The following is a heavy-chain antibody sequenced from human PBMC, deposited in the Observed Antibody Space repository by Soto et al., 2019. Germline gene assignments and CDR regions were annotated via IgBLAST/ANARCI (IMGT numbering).Heavy chain of an antibody. CDR3: ARHSGYDYVFDY. CDR1: GYTFTRYD. V-gene: IGHV1-2*02. Sequence: SLKGYCKTSGYTFTRYDINWVRKAPGQGLEWMGWINPNNGDTNFAQKFQGRVTMTRDTSTSTAYMELSSLRFDDTAVYYCARHSGYDYVFDYWGQGTLVTGS. CDR2: INPNNGDT. J-gene: IGHJ4*02. D-gene: IGHD5-12*01.